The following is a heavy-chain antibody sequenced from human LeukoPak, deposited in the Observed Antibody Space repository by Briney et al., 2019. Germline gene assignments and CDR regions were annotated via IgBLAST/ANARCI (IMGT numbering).Heavy chain of an antibody. CDR2: ISAYNGNT. CDR1: GYTFTSYG. CDR3: ARGGAGSYYKAPLDY. J-gene: IGHJ4*02. V-gene: IGHV1-18*01. D-gene: IGHD3-10*01. Sequence: GASVKVSCKASGYTFTSYGISWVRQAPGQGLEWMGWISAYNGNTNYAQKLQGRVTMTTDTSTSTAYTELRSLRSDDTAVYYCARGGAGSYYKAPLDYWGQGTLVTVSS.